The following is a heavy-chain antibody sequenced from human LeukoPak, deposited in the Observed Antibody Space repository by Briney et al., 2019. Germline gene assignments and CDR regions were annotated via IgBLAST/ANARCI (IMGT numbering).Heavy chain of an antibody. V-gene: IGHV1-18*01. D-gene: IGHD3-22*01. Sequence: ASVTVSCKASGYTFTSYGISWVRQAPGQGLEWMGWISAYNGNTNYAQKLQGRVTMTTDTSTSTAYMELRSLRSDDTAVYYCARAVVMDNAFDIWGQGTMVTVSS. CDR1: GYTFTSYG. J-gene: IGHJ3*02. CDR2: ISAYNGNT. CDR3: ARAVVMDNAFDI.